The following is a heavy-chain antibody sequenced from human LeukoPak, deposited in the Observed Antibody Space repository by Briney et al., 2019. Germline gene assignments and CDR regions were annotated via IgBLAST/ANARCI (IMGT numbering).Heavy chain of an antibody. Sequence: SETLSLTCSVSGGSFDSKYWSWIRQPPGKGLEWIGYIYTSGSTNFNPSLRSRVAMSIDTSKNQFSLKVYSVTAADTAVYYCAKSYFDYSTYYSYYFNLWGQGALVTVSS. CDR3: AKSYFDYSTYYSYYFNL. J-gene: IGHJ4*02. V-gene: IGHV4-4*09. CDR1: GGSFDSKY. CDR2: IYTSGST. D-gene: IGHD4-11*01.